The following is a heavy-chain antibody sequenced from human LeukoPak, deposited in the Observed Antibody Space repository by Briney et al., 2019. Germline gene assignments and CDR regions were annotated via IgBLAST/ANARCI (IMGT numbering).Heavy chain of an antibody. J-gene: IGHJ5*02. Sequence: ASVKVSCRASGYTFTGYYMHWVRQAPGQGLEWMGWINPNSGGTNYAQKFQGRVTMTRDTSISTAYVELSRLRSDDTAVYYCARVAVAGTPYNWFDPWGQGTLVTVSS. V-gene: IGHV1-2*02. CDR2: INPNSGGT. CDR3: ARVAVAGTPYNWFDP. CDR1: GYTFTGYY. D-gene: IGHD6-19*01.